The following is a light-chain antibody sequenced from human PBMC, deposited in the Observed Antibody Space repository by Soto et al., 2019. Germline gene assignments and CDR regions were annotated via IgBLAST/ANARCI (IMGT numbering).Light chain of an antibody. J-gene: IGKJ5*01. CDR3: QQFDDSVT. V-gene: IGKV3-15*01. Sequence: EIVMTQSPATLSVSPGERATLSCRASQSVSSNLAWYQQKPGQAPRLLIYGASTRATGIPARFSGSGSGTDFTLTISGLEPEDSAVYYCQQFDDSVTFGQGTRLEI. CDR1: QSVSSN. CDR2: GAS.